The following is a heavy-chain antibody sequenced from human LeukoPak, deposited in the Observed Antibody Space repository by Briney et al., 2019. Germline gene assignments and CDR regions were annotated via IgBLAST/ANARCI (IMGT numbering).Heavy chain of an antibody. D-gene: IGHD2-15*01. V-gene: IGHV4-30-2*01. CDR3: ARGEDTCFDY. CDR2: NYHSGST. Sequence: SETLSLTCAVSGGSISSGGYSWSWILQPPGKGQEWIGYNYHSGSTYYNPSLKSRVTISVDRSKNQFSLKLSSVTAADTAVYYCARGEDTCFDYWGQGTLVTVSS. J-gene: IGHJ4*02. CDR1: GGSISSGGYS.